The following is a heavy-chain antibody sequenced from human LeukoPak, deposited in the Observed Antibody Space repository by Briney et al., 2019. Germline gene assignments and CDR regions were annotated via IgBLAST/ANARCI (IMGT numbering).Heavy chain of an antibody. D-gene: IGHD2-21*02. J-gene: IGHJ6*03. V-gene: IGHV1-2*02. Sequence: GASVKVSCKASGYIFTGYYMHWVRQAPGQGLEWMGWINPHSGDTNYAQKFQGRVTMTRDKSITTAYMELSNLRSDDTAVYYCARDACWMTGGSDCYSVGYYYYMDVWGKGTTVTVSS. CDR1: GYIFTGYY. CDR3: ARDACWMTGGSDCYSVGYYYYMDV. CDR2: INPHSGDT.